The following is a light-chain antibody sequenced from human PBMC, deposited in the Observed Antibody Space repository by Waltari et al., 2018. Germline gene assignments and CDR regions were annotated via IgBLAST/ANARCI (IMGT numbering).Light chain of an antibody. CDR2: RNN. Sequence: QSVLTQPPSASGTPGQRVTISCSGSSSNIGSNYVYWYQQLPGTAPKLLIYRNNQGPSGVPDRCSGSKYGTSASLAISGLRSEDEADYYCAAWDDSLSGPVFGGGTKLTVL. CDR1: SSNIGSNY. J-gene: IGLJ3*02. CDR3: AAWDDSLSGPV. V-gene: IGLV1-47*01.